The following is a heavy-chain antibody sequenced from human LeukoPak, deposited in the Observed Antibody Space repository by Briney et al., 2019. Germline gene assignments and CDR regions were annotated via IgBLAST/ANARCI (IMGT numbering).Heavy chain of an antibody. CDR1: GFTLSNYI. D-gene: IGHD3/OR15-3a*01. CDR3: ARGDSDWFDP. J-gene: IGHJ5*02. Sequence: QAGGSLRLSCAASGFTLSNYIMNWVRQAPGKGLEWVSYISSSSSTIYYADSVKGRFTISRDNAKNSLYLQMNSLRAEDTAVYYCARGDSDWFDPWGQGTLVTVSS. V-gene: IGHV3-48*04. CDR2: ISSSSSTI.